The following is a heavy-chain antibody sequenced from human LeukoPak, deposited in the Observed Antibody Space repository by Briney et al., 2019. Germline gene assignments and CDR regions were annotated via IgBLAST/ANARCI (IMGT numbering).Heavy chain of an antibody. D-gene: IGHD5-18*01. J-gene: IGHJ4*02. CDR2: ISYDGSNQ. V-gene: IGHV3-30*03. CDR3: ARDGEDTAMVYFDY. CDR1: GFTFSGYG. Sequence: GGSLRLSCAASGFTFSGYGMHWVRQTPGKGLEWVAVISYDGSNQYYADSVKGRFTISRDNSKNSLYLQMNSLRAEDTAVYYCARDGEDTAMVYFDYWGQGTLVTVSS.